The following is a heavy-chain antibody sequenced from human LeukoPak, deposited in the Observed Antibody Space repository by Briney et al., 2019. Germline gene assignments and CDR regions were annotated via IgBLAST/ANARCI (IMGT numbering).Heavy chain of an antibody. CDR3: ARCYYYDSSGYYYGIDY. D-gene: IGHD3-22*01. CDR2: ISYDGSNK. CDR1: GFTFSSYA. V-gene: IGHV3-30-3*01. Sequence: GGSLRLSCAASGFTFSSYAMHWVRQAPGKGLEWVAVISYDGSNKYYADSVKGRFTISRDNSKNTLYLQMNSLRAEDTAVYYCARCYYYDSSGYYYGIDYWGQGTLVTVSS. J-gene: IGHJ4*02.